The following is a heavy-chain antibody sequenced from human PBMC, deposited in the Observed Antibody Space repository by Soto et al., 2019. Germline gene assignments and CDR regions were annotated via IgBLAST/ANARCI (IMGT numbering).Heavy chain of an antibody. CDR3: ARCPQETDRLEPDRFDY. Sequence: SETLSLTCTVSGGSISSYYWSWIRQPPGKGLEWIGYIYYSGSTNYNPSLKSRVTISVDTSKNQFSLKLSSVTAADTAVYYCARCPQETDRLEPDRFDYWGQGTLVTVSS. CDR1: GGSISSYY. J-gene: IGHJ4*02. V-gene: IGHV4-59*01. CDR2: IYYSGST. D-gene: IGHD1-1*01.